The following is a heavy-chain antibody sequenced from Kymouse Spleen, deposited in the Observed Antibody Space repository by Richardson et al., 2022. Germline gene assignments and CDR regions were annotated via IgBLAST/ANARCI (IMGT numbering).Heavy chain of an antibody. CDR1: GFTFSSYS. CDR3: ARPARGYSGYDHFDY. V-gene: IGHV3-48*02. CDR2: ISSSSSTI. Sequence: EVQLVESGGGLVQPGGSLRLSCAASGFTFSSYSMNWVRQAPGKGLEWVSYISSSSSTIYYADSVKGRFTISRDNAKNSLYLQMNSLRDEDTAVYYCARPARGYSGYDHFDYWGQGTLVTVSS. D-gene: IGHD5-12*01. J-gene: IGHJ4*02.